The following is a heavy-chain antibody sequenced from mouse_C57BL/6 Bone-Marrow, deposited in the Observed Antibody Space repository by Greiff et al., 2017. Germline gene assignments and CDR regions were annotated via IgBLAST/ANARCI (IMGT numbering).Heavy chain of an antibody. CDR1: GFTFSDYG. Sequence: EVKLEESGGGLVKPGGSLTLSCAASGFTFSDYGMHWVRQAPEKGLEWVAYISSGSSTIYYAATVKGRFTISRDNAKNTLFLQMTSLRSEDTAMYYCARQYGRAYWGQGTLVTVSA. CDR2: ISSGSSTI. J-gene: IGHJ3*01. CDR3: ARQYGRAY. D-gene: IGHD1-1*01. V-gene: IGHV5-17*01.